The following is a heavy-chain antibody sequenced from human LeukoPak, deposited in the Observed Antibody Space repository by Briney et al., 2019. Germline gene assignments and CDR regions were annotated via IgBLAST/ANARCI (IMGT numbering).Heavy chain of an antibody. CDR1: GGSISSGGYY. CDR3: ASGPSSSSPDFDY. D-gene: IGHD6-6*01. CDR2: IYHSGST. V-gene: IGHV4-30-2*01. J-gene: IGHJ4*02. Sequence: PSETLSLTCTVSGGSISSGGYYWSWIWQPPGKGLEWIGYIYHSGSTYYNPSLKSRVTISVDRSKNQFSLKLSSVTAADTAVYYCASGPSSSSPDFDYWGQGTLVTVSS.